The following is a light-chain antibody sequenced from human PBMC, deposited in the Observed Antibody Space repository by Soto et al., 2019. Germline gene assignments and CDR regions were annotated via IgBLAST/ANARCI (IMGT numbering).Light chain of an antibody. CDR1: DIRTKN. CDR3: QVWDSSSAVV. Sequence: SYELTQPPSGSVALGQTARITCGGNDIRTKNVHWYQQKPGQAPVLVIHRDSNRPSGTPERISGSNSVNTATLTISRAQVGDDAYYYCQVWDSSSAVVFGAGTKLTVL. J-gene: IGLJ2*01. CDR2: RDS. V-gene: IGLV3-9*01.